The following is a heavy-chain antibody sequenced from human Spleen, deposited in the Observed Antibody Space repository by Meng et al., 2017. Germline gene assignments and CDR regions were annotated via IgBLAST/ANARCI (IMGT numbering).Heavy chain of an antibody. J-gene: IGHJ5*02. V-gene: IGHV4-30-4*01. CDR2: IYYSGRT. D-gene: IGHD2-21*02. Sequence: QVQLQESGPGLVKPSQTLSPTCTVSGGSISSDNYWSWIRQPPGKGLEWIGYIYYSGRTYYNPSLKSRLTISVDTSKNQFFLKLSSVTAADTAVYYCARDLSAYCGGDCYGWFDPWGQGTLVTVSS. CDR3: ARDLSAYCGGDCYGWFDP. CDR1: GGSISSDNY.